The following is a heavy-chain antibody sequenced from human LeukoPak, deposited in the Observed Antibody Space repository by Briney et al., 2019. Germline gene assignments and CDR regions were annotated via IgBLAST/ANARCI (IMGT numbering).Heavy chain of an antibody. J-gene: IGHJ3*02. V-gene: IGHV1-8*01. CDR2: MNPNSGNT. D-gene: IGHD3-10*01. CDR1: GYTFTSYD. CDR3: ATVGTWRTITMVRGVMSAFDI. Sequence: GSVKVSCKASGYTFTSYDINWVRQATGQGLEWMGWMNPNSGNTGYAQKFQGRVTMTRNTSISTAYMELSSLRSEDTAVYYCATVGTWRTITMVRGVMSAFDIWGQGTMVTVSS.